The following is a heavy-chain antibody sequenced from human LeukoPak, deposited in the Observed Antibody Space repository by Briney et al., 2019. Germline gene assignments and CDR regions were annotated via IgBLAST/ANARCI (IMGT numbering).Heavy chain of an antibody. V-gene: IGHV4-34*01. CDR3: ARRKPWRWLQLYGTFDY. CDR2: INHSGST. J-gene: IGHJ4*02. CDR1: GGSFSGYY. Sequence: SETLSLTCAVYGGSFSGYYWSWIRQPPGKGLEWIGEINHSGSTNYNTSPKSRVTISVDTSKNQFSLKLSSVTAADTAVYYCARRKPWRWLQLYGTFDYWGQGTLVTVSS. D-gene: IGHD5-24*01.